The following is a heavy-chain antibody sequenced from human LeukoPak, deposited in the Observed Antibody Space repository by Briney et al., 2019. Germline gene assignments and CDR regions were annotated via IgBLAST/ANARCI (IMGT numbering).Heavy chain of an antibody. CDR1: GGSISSGGYY. Sequence: PSETLSLTCTVSGGSISSGGYYWRWIRQHPGKGLEWIGYISYGGSTYYNPSLKSPLTISVDTSKNQFSLKLSSVTAADTAVYYCARYDYGGYAARYFDYWGLGTLVTVS. J-gene: IGHJ4*02. V-gene: IGHV4-31*01. D-gene: IGHD4-17*01. CDR2: ISYGGST. CDR3: ARYDYGGYAARYFDY.